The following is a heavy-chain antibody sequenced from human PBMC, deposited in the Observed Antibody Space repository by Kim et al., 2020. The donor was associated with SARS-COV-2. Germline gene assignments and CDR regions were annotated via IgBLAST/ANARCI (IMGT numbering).Heavy chain of an antibody. CDR1: GFTFSSYD. J-gene: IGHJ6*02. D-gene: IGHD6-13*01. Sequence: GGSLRLSCAASGFTFSSYDMHWVRQVTGKGLEWVSAIGTASDTYYPDSVRGRFTISRENAKNSLYLQMNSLTAGDTAVYYCARGATNQQLVYYYGMDVWGQGTTVTVSS. CDR3: ARGATNQQLVYYYGMDV. CDR2: IGTASDT. V-gene: IGHV3-13*01.